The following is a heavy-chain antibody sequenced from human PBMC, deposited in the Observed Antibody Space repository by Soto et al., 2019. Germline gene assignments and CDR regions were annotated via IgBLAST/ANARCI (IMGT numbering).Heavy chain of an antibody. CDR3: AKPTMTLVVIRLDS. CDR2: ISGRGGST. CDR1: GFTLSNYA. J-gene: IGHJ4*02. Sequence: GGSLRLSCAASGFTLSNYAMNWVRQAPGKGLEWVSTISGRGGSTYYADSVKGRFTISRDNAKNILYLQMNSLRAEHTAVYYCAKPTMTLVVIRLDSWGQGTLVTVSS. D-gene: IGHD3-22*01. V-gene: IGHV3-23*01.